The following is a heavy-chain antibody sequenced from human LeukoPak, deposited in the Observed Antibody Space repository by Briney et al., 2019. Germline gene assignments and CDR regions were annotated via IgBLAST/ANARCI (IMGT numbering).Heavy chain of an antibody. V-gene: IGHV5-51*01. J-gene: IGHJ4*02. CDR3: ARLGSCSGGSCYYLDY. CDR2: IYPGDSDT. CDR1: GYSFISYW. Sequence: GEALKISCKGSGYSFISYWFGWLRQLPGKGLVWMSIIYPGDSDTRYSPSFQGQVTISADKSISPAYLQWSSLKASDTAMYYCARLGSCSGGSCYYLDYWGQGTLVTVSS. D-gene: IGHD2-15*01.